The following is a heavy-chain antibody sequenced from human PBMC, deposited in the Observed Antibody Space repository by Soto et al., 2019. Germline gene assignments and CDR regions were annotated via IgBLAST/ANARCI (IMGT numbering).Heavy chain of an antibody. CDR1: GGSISSGGYY. CDR3: ARDRGSGWDAFDI. V-gene: IGHV4-31*03. CDR2: IYYGGST. Sequence: SETLSLTCTVSGGSISSGGYYWSWIRQHPGKGLEWIGYIYYGGSTYYNPSLKSRVTISVDTSKNQFSLKLSSVTAAGTAVYYCARDRGSGWDAFDIWGQGTMVTVSS. D-gene: IGHD6-19*01. J-gene: IGHJ3*02.